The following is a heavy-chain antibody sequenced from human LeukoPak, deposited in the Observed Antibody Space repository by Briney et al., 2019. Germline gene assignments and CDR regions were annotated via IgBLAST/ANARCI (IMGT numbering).Heavy chain of an antibody. CDR3: ARDLGGYPYYFDY. CDR2: ISAYNGNT. V-gene: IGHV1-18*01. Sequence: EASVKVSCKASGYTFTSYGISWVRQAPGQGLEWMGWISAYNGNTNYAQNLQDSVTMATDTSTSTAYMELRSLRSDDTAVYYCARDLGGYPYYFDYWGQGTLVTVSS. J-gene: IGHJ4*02. D-gene: IGHD5-18*01. CDR1: GYTFTSYG.